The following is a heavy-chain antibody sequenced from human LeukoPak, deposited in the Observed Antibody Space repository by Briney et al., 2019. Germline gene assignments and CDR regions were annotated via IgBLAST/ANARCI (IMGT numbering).Heavy chain of an antibody. J-gene: IGHJ4*02. CDR3: ARVSTLRMVRGVIDY. D-gene: IGHD3-10*01. Sequence: SSETLSLTCTVSGYSISSGYYWGWIRQPPGKGLEWIGSIYHSGSTYYNPSLKSRVTISVDTSKNQFSLKLSSVTAADTAVYYCARVSTLRMVRGVIDYWGQGTLVTVSS. CDR1: GYSISSGYY. V-gene: IGHV4-38-2*02. CDR2: IYHSGST.